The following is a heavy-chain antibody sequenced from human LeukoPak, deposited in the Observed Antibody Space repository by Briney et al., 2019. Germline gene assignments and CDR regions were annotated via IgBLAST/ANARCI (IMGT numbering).Heavy chain of an antibody. CDR2: IYYSGST. CDR3: ASFEKVYYYDSSGPTRHYYYYGMDV. CDR1: GGSISSYY. D-gene: IGHD3-22*01. J-gene: IGHJ6*02. V-gene: IGHV4-59*01. Sequence: PSETLSLTCTVSGGSISSYYWSWIRQPPGKGLEWIGYIYYSGSTNYNPSLKSRVTISVDTSKNQFSLKLSSVTAADTAVYYCASFEKVYYYDSSGPTRHYYYYGMDVWGQGTTVTVSS.